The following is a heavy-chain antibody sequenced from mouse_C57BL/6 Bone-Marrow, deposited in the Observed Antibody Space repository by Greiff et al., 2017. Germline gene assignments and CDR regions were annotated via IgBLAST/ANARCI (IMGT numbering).Heavy chain of an antibody. J-gene: IGHJ2*01. Sequence: VMLVESGAELVRPGASVKLSCKASGYTFTDYYINWVKQRPGQGLEWIARIYPGSGNTYYNEKFKGKATLTAEKSSSTAYMQLSSLTSEDSAVYFCARSYIGLYSKFDYWGQGTTLTVSS. CDR1: GYTFTDYY. D-gene: IGHD2-5*01. CDR3: ARSYIGLYSKFDY. CDR2: IYPGSGNT. V-gene: IGHV1-76*01.